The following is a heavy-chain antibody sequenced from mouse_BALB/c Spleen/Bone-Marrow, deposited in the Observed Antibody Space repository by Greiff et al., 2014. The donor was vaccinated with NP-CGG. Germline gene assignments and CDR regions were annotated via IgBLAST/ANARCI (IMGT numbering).Heavy chain of an antibody. Sequence: EVKLMESGPELVKPGASVKISCKASGYTFSDYNMHWVKQSHGKSLEWIGNIYPYNGGTGYYQKFKRKATLTVDNSSSTAYMELRSLTSEDSAVYHCARGWLLSWFAYWGQGTLVTVSA. D-gene: IGHD2-3*01. CDR2: IYPYNGGT. CDR1: GYTFSDYN. J-gene: IGHJ3*01. CDR3: ARGWLLSWFAY. V-gene: IGHV1S29*02.